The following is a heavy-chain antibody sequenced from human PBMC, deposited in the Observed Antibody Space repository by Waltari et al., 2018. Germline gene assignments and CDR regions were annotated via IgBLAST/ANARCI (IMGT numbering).Heavy chain of an antibody. CDR2: IKQDGSEK. CDR1: GFTFSSYW. J-gene: IGHJ4*02. D-gene: IGHD6-19*01. CDR3: AREVLYSSGWYYFDY. V-gene: IGHV3-7*01. Sequence: EVQLVESGGGLVQPGGSLRLSCAASGFTFSSYWMSWVRQAPGKGLEWVANIKQDGSEKYYVDSVKGRFTISRDNAKNSLYLQMNSLRAEDTAVYYCAREVLYSSGWYYFDYWGQGTLVTVSS.